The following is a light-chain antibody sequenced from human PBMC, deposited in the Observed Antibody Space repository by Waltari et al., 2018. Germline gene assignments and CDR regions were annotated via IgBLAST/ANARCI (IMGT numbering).Light chain of an antibody. CDR3: AAWDDSLSGSYV. Sequence: HSSLTHPLSASGYPGQGVSISFSGSSPTIRSYYVYWYQQLPGTTPKLLIDRNNQRPSGVPDRFSGSKSGTSASLAISGLRSEDEADYYCAAWDDSLSGSYVFGTGTKVTVL. CDR1: SPTIRSYY. J-gene: IGLJ1*01. CDR2: RNN. V-gene: IGLV1-47*01.